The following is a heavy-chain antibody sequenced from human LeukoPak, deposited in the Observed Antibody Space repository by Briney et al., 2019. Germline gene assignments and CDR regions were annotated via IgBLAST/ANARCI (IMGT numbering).Heavy chain of an antibody. V-gene: IGHV3-23*01. J-gene: IGHJ4*02. CDR1: GYTFSSYA. CDR2: ISGSGGST. D-gene: IGHD3-10*01. Sequence: GGSLRLSCAASGYTFSSYAMSWVRQAPGKGLEWVSAISGSGGSTYYADSVKGRFTISRDNSKNTLYLQMNSLRAEDTAVYYCAKGPSLYGSGSYYDYWGQGTLVTVSS. CDR3: AKGPSLYGSGSYYDY.